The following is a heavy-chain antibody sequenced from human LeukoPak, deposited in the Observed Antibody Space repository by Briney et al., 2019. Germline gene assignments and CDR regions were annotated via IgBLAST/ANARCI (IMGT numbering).Heavy chain of an antibody. V-gene: IGHV1-18*01. Sequence: ASVKVSCKASGYTFTTYGISWMRQAPGQGLEWMGRINGHNGNRNYAQKLQGRVTMTTDTSTTTAYMELRSLRSDDTAVYYCARDTSYDFWSDPTELFDIWGQGTMVTVSS. D-gene: IGHD3-3*01. CDR3: ARDTSYDFWSDPTELFDI. CDR1: GYTFTTYG. CDR2: INGHNGNR. J-gene: IGHJ3*02.